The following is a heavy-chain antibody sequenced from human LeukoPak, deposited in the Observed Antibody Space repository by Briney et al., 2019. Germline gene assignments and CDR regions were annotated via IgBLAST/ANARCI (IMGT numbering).Heavy chain of an antibody. CDR2: ISYDGSNK. CDR1: XFTFSSYG. Sequence: GGSLRLSCXASXFTFSSYGMHWVRQAPGKGLEWVAVISYDGSNKYYADSVKGRFTISRDNSKNTLYLQMNSLRAEDTAVYYCAKARGALDYWGQGTLVTVSS. CDR3: AKARGALDY. V-gene: IGHV3-30*18. D-gene: IGHD3-10*01. J-gene: IGHJ4*02.